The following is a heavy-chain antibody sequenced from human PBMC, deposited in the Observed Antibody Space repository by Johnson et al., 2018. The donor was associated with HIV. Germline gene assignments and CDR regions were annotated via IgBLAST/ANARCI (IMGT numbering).Heavy chain of an antibody. CDR2: ISGSGDST. CDR1: GFSFSSYG. D-gene: IGHD4-23*01. V-gene: IGHV3-23*04. J-gene: IGHJ3*02. CDR3: AKDVSVVTPSGSFDI. Sequence: VQLVESGGRLVQPGGSLRLSCAASGFSFSSYGMNWVRQAPGKGLEWVSGISGSGDSTYYADSVKGRFSITRDNSINTLYVQMNSLRAEDTAVYYCAKDVSVVTPSGSFDIWGQGTMVTVSS.